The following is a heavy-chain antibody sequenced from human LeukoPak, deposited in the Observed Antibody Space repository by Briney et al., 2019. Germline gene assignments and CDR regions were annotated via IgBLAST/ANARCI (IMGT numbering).Heavy chain of an antibody. CDR1: GYTFTSYA. V-gene: IGHV1-3*01. CDR3: ARDLDIVVVVAATPILGY. J-gene: IGHJ4*02. D-gene: IGHD2-15*01. Sequence: ASVKVSCKASGYTFTSYAMHWVRQAPGQRLEWMGWINAGNGNTKYSQKFQGRVTITRDTSASTAYMELSSLRSEDTAVYYCARDLDIVVVVAATPILGYWGQGTLVTVSS. CDR2: INAGNGNT.